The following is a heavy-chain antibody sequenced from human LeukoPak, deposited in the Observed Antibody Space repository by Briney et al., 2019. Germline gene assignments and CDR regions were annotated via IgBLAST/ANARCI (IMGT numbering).Heavy chain of an antibody. Sequence: GGSLRLSCAASGFTFSSNWMSWAGQAPGKGLDWVANIKEDGSEKYCVDSVKGRFTIYRDNAQNSLYLQMNSLRAEDTAVYYCARDPHDNWNDLDYWGQGTLVTVSS. V-gene: IGHV3-7*01. CDR3: ARDPHDNWNDLDY. D-gene: IGHD1-1*01. J-gene: IGHJ4*02. CDR1: GFTFSSNW. CDR2: IKEDGSEK.